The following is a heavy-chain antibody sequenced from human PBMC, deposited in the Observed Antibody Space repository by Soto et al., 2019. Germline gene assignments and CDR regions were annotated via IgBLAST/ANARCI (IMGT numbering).Heavy chain of an antibody. CDR1: GFTFGNYA. CDR2: ISASGTYT. D-gene: IGHD2-15*01. V-gene: IGHV3-23*01. CDR3: AKVTTHCSSGSCQFEN. Sequence: GGSLRLSCAASGFTFGNYAMTWVRQAPGKGLEWVSTISASGTYTHYADSVKGRFTISRDNSKNTLFLQMNSLRAEDTAVYYCAKVTTHCSSGSCQFENWGQGTLVTVSS. J-gene: IGHJ4*02.